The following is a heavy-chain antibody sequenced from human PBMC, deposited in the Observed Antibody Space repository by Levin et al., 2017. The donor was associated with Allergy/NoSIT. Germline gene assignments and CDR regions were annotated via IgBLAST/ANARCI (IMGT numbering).Heavy chain of an antibody. CDR1: GFTFSDYY. V-gene: IGHV3-11*01. J-gene: IGHJ6*02. Sequence: GESLKISCAASGFTFSDYYMSWIRQAPGKGLEWVSYISSSGSTIYYADSVKGRFTISRDNAKNSLYLQMNSLRAEDTAVYYCARDRGGSYYYYYYGMDVWGQGTTVTVSS. CDR2: ISSSGSTI. D-gene: IGHD3-10*01. CDR3: ARDRGGSYYYYYYGMDV.